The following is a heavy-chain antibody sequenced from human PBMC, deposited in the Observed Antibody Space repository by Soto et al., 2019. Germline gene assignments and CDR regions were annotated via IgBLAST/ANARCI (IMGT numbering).Heavy chain of an antibody. CDR2: VYSGGST. D-gene: IGHD3-16*01. CDR1: GFTVTTNY. Sequence: GGSLRLSCAASGFTVTTNYMSWVRQPPGKGLEWVSVVYSGGSTYYADSVKGRFTVSRDNSKNTLYLQMNSLRAEDTAVYYCARDFSGENDAFDIWGQGTVVTVSS. J-gene: IGHJ3*02. CDR3: ARDFSGENDAFDI. V-gene: IGHV3-66*01.